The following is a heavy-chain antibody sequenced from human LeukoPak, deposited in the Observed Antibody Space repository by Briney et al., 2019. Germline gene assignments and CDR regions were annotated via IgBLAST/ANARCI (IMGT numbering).Heavy chain of an antibody. V-gene: IGHV3-7*03. CDR3: ARDPVSREDYGGNPEDY. J-gene: IGHJ4*02. Sequence: GGSLRLSCVASGFTFSSYAMSWVRQAPGKGLEWVANIKQDGSEKYYVDSVKGRFTISRDNAKNSLYLQMNSLRAEDTAVYYCARDPVSREDYGGNPEDYWGQGTLVTVSS. D-gene: IGHD4-23*01. CDR2: IKQDGSEK. CDR1: GFTFSSYA.